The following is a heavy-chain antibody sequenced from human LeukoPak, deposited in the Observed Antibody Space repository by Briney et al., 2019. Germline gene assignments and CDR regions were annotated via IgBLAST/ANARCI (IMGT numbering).Heavy chain of an antibody. CDR1: GFTFSGYW. CDR3: AKRGTELELAD. V-gene: IGHV3-7*03. J-gene: IGHJ4*02. CDR2: IKQDGSEK. Sequence: PGGSLRLSCTASGFTFSGYWMTWVRQAPGKGLEWVANIKQDGSEKHYVDSVRGRFTISRENAKNSLYLQMNSLRAEDTAVYYCAKRGTELELADWGQGTLVTVSS. D-gene: IGHD1-7*01.